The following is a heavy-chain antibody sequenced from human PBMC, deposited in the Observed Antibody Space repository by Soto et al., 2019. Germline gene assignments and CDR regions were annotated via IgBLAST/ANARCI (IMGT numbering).Heavy chain of an antibody. CDR3: ARGLGYGVYFGY. V-gene: IGHV4-31*03. CDR1: GGSISSGGYD. D-gene: IGHD3-3*01. CDR2: IYYSGST. Sequence: TLSLTCTVSGGSISSGGYDWSWIRQHPGKGLEWIGYIYYSGSTYYNPSLKSRVTISVDTSKNQFSLKLSSVTAADTAVYYCARGLGYGVYFGYWGQGTLVTVPQ. J-gene: IGHJ4*02.